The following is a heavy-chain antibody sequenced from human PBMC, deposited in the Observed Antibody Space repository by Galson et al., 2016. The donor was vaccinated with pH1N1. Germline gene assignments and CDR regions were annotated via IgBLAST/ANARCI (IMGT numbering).Heavy chain of an antibody. CDR3: AKDQSVFDLPIDY. V-gene: IGHV3-30*18. CDR2: ISYDGSDK. CDR1: GFTFSDYA. D-gene: IGHD3-9*01. J-gene: IGHJ4*02. Sequence: SRRLSCAASGFTFSDYAMHWVRQAPGKGLEWVAGISYDGSDKFYADSVKGRFTISRDNSKNTLYLLMDSLRYDDTAVYYCAKDQSVFDLPIDYWGQGTLVSVSS.